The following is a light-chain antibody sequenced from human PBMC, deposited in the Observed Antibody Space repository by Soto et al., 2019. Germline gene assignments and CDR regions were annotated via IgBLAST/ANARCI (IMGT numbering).Light chain of an antibody. V-gene: IGKV3-11*01. Sequence: EVVLTQSPATLSLSPGERATLSCRASESIGNYLAWYQQKLGQAPKLLIYDASHQAIGNPGRFSGDGSGTDFSLTISSREQEDFAVYYCQWRSDWPPRLSFGGGNKVEIK. CDR1: ESIGNY. J-gene: IGKJ4*01. CDR3: QWRSDWPPRLS. CDR2: DAS.